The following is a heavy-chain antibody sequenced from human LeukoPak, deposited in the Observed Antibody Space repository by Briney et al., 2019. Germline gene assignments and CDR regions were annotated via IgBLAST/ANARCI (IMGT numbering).Heavy chain of an antibody. J-gene: IGHJ4*02. Sequence: SETLSLTCTVSGGSVSSGSYYWSWIRQPPGKGLEWIGYIYYSGGTNCNPSLKSRVTISVDTSKNQFSLKLSSVTAADTAVYYCARVGYSYGYDFDYWGQGTLVTVSS. CDR3: ARVGYSYGYDFDY. V-gene: IGHV4-61*01. CDR1: GGSVSSGSYY. D-gene: IGHD5-18*01. CDR2: IYYSGGT.